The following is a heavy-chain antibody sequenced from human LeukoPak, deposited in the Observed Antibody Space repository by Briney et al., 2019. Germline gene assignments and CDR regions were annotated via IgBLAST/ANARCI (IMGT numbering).Heavy chain of an antibody. CDR1: GYTFTSYD. D-gene: IGHD4-11*01. Sequence: GASVKVSCKASGYTFTSYDINWVRQATGQGLEWMGWMNPNSGNTGYAQKFQGRVTMTRNTSISTAYMELSSLRSEDTAVYYCARGPPYSNYYNWFDPWGQGTLVTVSS. CDR2: MNPNSGNT. J-gene: IGHJ5*02. CDR3: ARGPPYSNYYNWFDP. V-gene: IGHV1-8*01.